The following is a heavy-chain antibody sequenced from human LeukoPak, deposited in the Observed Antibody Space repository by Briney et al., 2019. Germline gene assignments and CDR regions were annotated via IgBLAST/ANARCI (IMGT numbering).Heavy chain of an antibody. CDR2: INQDGSEK. V-gene: IGHV3-7*03. CDR1: GFTFSSYW. J-gene: IGHJ4*02. CDR3: ARDPPLYPVNYFDY. Sequence: EGSLRLSCAASGFTFSSYWMSWVRQAPGEGLEWVANINQDGSEKYYVDSVKGRFTISRDNAKNSLYLQMNSLRAEDTAVYYCARDPPLYPVNYFDYWGQGTLVTVSS. D-gene: IGHD2-2*02.